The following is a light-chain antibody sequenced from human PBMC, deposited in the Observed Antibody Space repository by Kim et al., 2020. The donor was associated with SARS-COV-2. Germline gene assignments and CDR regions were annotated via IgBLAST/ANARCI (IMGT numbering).Light chain of an antibody. CDR2: EVS. CDR3: MQGLQRLYS. CDR1: QSLLHSDGKTS. J-gene: IGKJ2*03. Sequence: HPASISCKSSQSLLHSDGKTSLYWYLQKPGQPPQLLIYEVSKRFSGVPERFSGSGSGTDFTLKISRVEAEDVGLYYCMQGLQRLYSFGQGTKLEI. V-gene: IGKV2D-29*01.